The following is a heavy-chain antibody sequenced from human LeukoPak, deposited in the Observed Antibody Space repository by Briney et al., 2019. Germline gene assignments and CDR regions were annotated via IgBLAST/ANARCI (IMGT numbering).Heavy chain of an antibody. CDR1: GGSISNYF. CDR2: ISTSGST. Sequence: SETLSLTCTVSGGSISNYFWSWIRQPPGKGLEWIGYISTSGSTYYNPSLKSRVTISADTSKNHFSLKLSSVTAADTAVYYCARGDFWSAYYSSCYYMDVWGKGSTVTVSS. CDR3: ARGDFWSAYYSSCYYMDV. V-gene: IGHV4-4*09. J-gene: IGHJ6*03. D-gene: IGHD3-3*01.